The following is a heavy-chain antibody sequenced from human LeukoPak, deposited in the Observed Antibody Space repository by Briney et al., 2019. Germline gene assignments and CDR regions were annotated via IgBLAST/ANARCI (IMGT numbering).Heavy chain of an antibody. CDR2: MNPNSGNT. V-gene: IGHV1-8*03. J-gene: IGHJ4*02. D-gene: IGHD3-22*01. CDR3: ARGAAGNYYDSSGYYSR. Sequence: EASVKVSCKASGYTFTSYDINWVRQATGQGLEWMGWMNPNSGNTGYAQKFQGRVTITRNTSISTAYMELSSLRSEDTAVHYCARGAAGNYYDSSGYYSRWGQGTLVTVSS. CDR1: GYTFTSYD.